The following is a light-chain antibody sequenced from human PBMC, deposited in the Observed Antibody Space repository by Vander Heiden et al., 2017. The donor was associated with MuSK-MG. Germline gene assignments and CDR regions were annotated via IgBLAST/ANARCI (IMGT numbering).Light chain of an antibody. Sequence: EIVLTQSPATLSLSPGERANLFCRASQNIYSNLAWYQQKPGQAPRLLIYDASNRANGTPARFSGSGSGTDFALTISRLEPEDFAVYFCQQRGDWITFGQGTRLETK. CDR1: QNIYSN. CDR2: DAS. J-gene: IGKJ5*01. CDR3: QQRGDWIT. V-gene: IGKV3-11*01.